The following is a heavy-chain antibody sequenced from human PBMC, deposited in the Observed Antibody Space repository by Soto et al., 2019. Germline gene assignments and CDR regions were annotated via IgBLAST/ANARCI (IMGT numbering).Heavy chain of an antibody. D-gene: IGHD2-8*02. Sequence: GGSLRLSCEASGFICSSYDMSWVRQAPGKGLEWVSTILVGGSTHYEDSVKGRFTISRDRSKNTVYLEMNSLTAGDTAVYYCAKATATGGGAFDICGQGTMVTV. J-gene: IGHJ3*02. CDR2: ILVGGST. CDR3: AKATATGGGAFDI. V-gene: IGHV3-23*01. CDR1: GFICSSYD.